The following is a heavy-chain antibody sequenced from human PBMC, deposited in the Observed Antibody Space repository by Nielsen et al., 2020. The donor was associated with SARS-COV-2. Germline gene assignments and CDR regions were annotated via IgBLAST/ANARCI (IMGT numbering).Heavy chain of an antibody. CDR2: INAGNGNT. V-gene: IGHV1-3*01. CDR3: ARDRIVGATFWFDP. J-gene: IGHJ5*02. Sequence: ASVKVSCKASGYTFTSYAMHWVRQAPGQRLEWMGWINAGNGNTKYSQKFQGRVTITRDTSASTAYMELSSLRSEDTAAYYCARDRIVGATFWFDPWGQGTLVTVSS. D-gene: IGHD1-26*01. CDR1: GYTFTSYA.